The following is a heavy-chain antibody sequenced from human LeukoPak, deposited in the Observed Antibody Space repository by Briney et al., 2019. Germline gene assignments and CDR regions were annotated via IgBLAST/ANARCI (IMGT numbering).Heavy chain of an antibody. CDR2: VSTTGAST. V-gene: IGHV3-23*01. J-gene: IGHJ4*02. CDR3: AKDWTTVVTPKGYYFDS. CDR1: GFTFHTYA. Sequence: GGSLRLSCEASGFTFHTYAMSWVRRAPGKGLEWVSAVSTTGASTYYADSVKGRFTISRDNSKNTLSLQMDSLRVEDTALYYCAKDWTTVVTPKGYYFDSWGEGTLVTVSS. D-gene: IGHD4-23*01.